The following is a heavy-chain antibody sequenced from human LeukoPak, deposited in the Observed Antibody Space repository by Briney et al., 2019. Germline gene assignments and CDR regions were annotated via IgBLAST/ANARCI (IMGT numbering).Heavy chain of an antibody. J-gene: IGHJ4*02. V-gene: IGHV4-31*03. CDR3: AGSIPYYDSSGGQFDY. CDR1: GGSISSGGYY. Sequence: SETLSLTCTVSGGSISSGGYYWSWIRQHPGKGLEWIGYIYYSGSTYYNPSLKSRVTISVDTPKNQFSLKLSSVTAADTAVYYRAGSIPYYDSSGGQFDYWGQGTLVTVSS. D-gene: IGHD3-22*01. CDR2: IYYSGST.